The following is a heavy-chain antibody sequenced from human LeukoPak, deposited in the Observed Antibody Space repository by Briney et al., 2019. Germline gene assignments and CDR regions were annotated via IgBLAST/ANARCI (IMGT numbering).Heavy chain of an antibody. J-gene: IGHJ6*02. CDR3: ARGRKQWLSDYYYGMDV. CDR1: GGSISSYY. V-gene: IGHV4-34*01. D-gene: IGHD6-19*01. CDR2: INHSGST. Sequence: SETLSLTRTVSGGSISSYYWSWIRQPPGKGLEWIGEINHSGSTNYNPSLKSRVTISVDTSKNQFSLKLSSVTAADTAVYYCARGRKQWLSDYYYGMDVWGQGTTVTVSS.